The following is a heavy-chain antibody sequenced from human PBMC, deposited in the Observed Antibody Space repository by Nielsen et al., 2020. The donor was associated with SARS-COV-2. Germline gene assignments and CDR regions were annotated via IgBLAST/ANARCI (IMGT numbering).Heavy chain of an antibody. Sequence: ASVKVSCKASGYTFTYYFIHWVRQAPGQGLEWMGIINPSDGSTRYAQKVQGRVTMTRDTSTSTAYMELSSLRSEDTAVYYCARAPSDYYGMDVWRQGTTVTVSS. V-gene: IGHV1-46*01. CDR2: INPSDGST. CDR3: ARAPSDYYGMDV. J-gene: IGHJ6*02. CDR1: GYTFTYYF.